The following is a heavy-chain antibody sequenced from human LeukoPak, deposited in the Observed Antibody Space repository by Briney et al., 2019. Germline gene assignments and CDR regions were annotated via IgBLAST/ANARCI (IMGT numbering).Heavy chain of an antibody. CDR3: ARVGYSSSWADP. V-gene: IGHV1-69*13. J-gene: IGHJ5*02. CDR2: IIPTFGTA. CDR1: GGTFSSYA. D-gene: IGHD6-13*01. Sequence: GASVKVSCKASGGTFSSYAISWVRQAPGQGLEWMGGIIPTFGTANYAQKFQGRVTITADESTSTAYMELISLRSEDTAVYYCARVGYSSSWADPWGQGTLVTVSS.